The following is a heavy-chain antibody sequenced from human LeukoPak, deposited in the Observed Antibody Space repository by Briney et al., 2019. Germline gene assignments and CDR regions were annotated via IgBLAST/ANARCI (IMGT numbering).Heavy chain of an antibody. CDR2: IYHSGST. J-gene: IGHJ3*02. Sequence: SETLSLTCAASGYSISSGYYWGWIRQPPGKGLEWIGSIYHSGSTYYNPSLKSRVTISVDTSKNQFSLKLSSVTAADTAVYYCARHVYHPVTTVWAFDIWGQGTMVTVSS. V-gene: IGHV4-38-2*01. D-gene: IGHD4-17*01. CDR1: GYSISSGYY. CDR3: ARHVYHPVTTVWAFDI.